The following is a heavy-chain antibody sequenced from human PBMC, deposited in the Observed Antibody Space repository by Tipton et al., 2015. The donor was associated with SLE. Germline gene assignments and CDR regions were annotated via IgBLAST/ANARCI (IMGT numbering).Heavy chain of an antibody. J-gene: IGHJ3*02. D-gene: IGHD6-25*01. CDR1: GYFISSDYY. Sequence: TLSLTCAVTGYFISSDYYWGWIRQAPGKGLEWIGSIYHSGTTYYNLSLRSRVTISVDTSKSQFSLKLISVTAADTAVYYCASSVPAYAFDIWGQGTMVTVS. V-gene: IGHV4-38-2*01. CDR3: ASSVPAYAFDI. CDR2: IYHSGTT.